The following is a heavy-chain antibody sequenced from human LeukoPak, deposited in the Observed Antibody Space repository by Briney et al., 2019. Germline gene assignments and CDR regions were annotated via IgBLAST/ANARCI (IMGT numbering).Heavy chain of an antibody. CDR3: VIGVGWQPDY. Sequence: SETLSLTCTVFGDSVTGYYLNWVRQPPGKGLEWIGHIYKIGTTNYNPSLKSRLTISADTSKNQFSLKLRSVTAADTAVYYCVIGVGWQPDYWGQGALLTVSS. J-gene: IGHJ4*02. V-gene: IGHV4-59*02. CDR1: GDSVTGYY. CDR2: IYKIGTT. D-gene: IGHD2-15*01.